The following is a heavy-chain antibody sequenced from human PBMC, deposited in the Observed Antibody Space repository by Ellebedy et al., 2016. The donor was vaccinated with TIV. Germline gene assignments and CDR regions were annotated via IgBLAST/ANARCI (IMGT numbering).Heavy chain of an antibody. CDR2: INWHSSRI. D-gene: IGHD4-17*01. Sequence: SLKISCAASGFIFSSYSMNWVRQAPGTGLEWDSGINWHSSRIEYADSVKGRFTISRDNAKNSLYLQMNSLRPEDTALYYCVKSIGVTVMGSAGFDYWGQGTLVTVSS. CDR1: GFIFSSYS. CDR3: VKSIGVTVMGSAGFDY. J-gene: IGHJ4*02. V-gene: IGHV3-9*01.